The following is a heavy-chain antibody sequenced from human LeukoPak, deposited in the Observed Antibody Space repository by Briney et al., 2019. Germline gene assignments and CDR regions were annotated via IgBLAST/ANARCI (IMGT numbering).Heavy chain of an antibody. CDR2: ISWNSDTL. J-gene: IGHJ4*02. V-gene: IGHV3-9*01. D-gene: IGHD1-26*01. Sequence: GGSLRLSCTASGFTFDDYAMHWVRQAPGKGLEWVSGISWNSDTLDYADSVKGQFTISRDNAKNSLYLQMDSLRAEDTAFYYCAKARGGSYSGIEYWGQGILVIVSS. CDR3: AKARGGSYSGIEY. CDR1: GFTFDDYA.